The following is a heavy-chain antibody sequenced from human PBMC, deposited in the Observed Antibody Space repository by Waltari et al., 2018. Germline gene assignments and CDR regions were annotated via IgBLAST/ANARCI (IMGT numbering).Heavy chain of an antibody. V-gene: IGHV3-33*08. J-gene: IGHJ6*03. Sequence: QVQLVESGGGVVQPGKSLRLSCAGSGFGFSSFGIHWVRQAPGKGREWVEMIWFDGSKIYYADSVKVRFIISRDNSRKTVYLQMNSLRPEDSGVYYCARCPDEYNYYYMEVWGRGTTVSVSS. CDR3: ARCPDEYNYYYMEV. CDR1: GFGFSSFG. CDR2: IWFDGSKI.